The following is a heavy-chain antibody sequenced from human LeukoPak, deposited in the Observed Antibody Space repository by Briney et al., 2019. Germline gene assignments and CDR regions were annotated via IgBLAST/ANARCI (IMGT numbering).Heavy chain of an antibody. CDR2: ISYDGTKK. CDR1: GFTFSNYG. D-gene: IGHD6-13*01. J-gene: IGHJ2*01. Sequence: GGSLRLSCAASGFTFSNYGMHWVRQVPGKGLEWVAVISYDGTKKYYADSVKGRFTISRDNSKNTVYLQMNSLRAEDTALYYCAKDLYRKAAAAGTSWYFDLWGRGTLVTVSS. CDR3: AKDLYRKAAAAGTSWYFDL. V-gene: IGHV3-30*18.